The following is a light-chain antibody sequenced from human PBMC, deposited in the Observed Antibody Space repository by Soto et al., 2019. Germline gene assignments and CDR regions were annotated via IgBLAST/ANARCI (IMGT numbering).Light chain of an antibody. CDR2: GAS. Sequence: EIVMTQSPATLSVSPGEGASLSCRASQSVSNKLAWYQQKPGQAPRLLIYGASTRAAGIPARFSGSGSGTDFTLTISSLQSEDFALYFCQQYHNWPPITFGQGTRLEIK. CDR3: QQYHNWPPIT. V-gene: IGKV3-15*01. J-gene: IGKJ5*01. CDR1: QSVSNK.